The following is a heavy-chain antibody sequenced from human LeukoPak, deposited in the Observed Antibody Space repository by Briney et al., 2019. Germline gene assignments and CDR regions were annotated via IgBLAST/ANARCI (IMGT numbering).Heavy chain of an antibody. CDR1: GYIFTSDW. CDR2: IYPGDSDT. D-gene: IGHD3-22*01. CDR3: ASFISGYYSVGAFDI. J-gene: IGHJ3*02. Sequence: GESLKISCKGSGYIFTSDWIGGVRQMPGKGLDWMGIIYPGDSDTRYSPSFQGQVTISADKSISTAYLQWSSLKASDTAMYYCASFISGYYSVGAFDIWGQRTMVTVSS. V-gene: IGHV5-51*01.